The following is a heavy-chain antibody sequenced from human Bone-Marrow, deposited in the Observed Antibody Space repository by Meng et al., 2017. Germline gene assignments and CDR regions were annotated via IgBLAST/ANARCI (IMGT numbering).Heavy chain of an antibody. J-gene: IGHJ4*02. CDR1: GFTFDDYA. V-gene: IGHV3-9*01. Sequence: SLKTSCAASGFTFDDYAMHWVRQAPGKGLGWASGISWNSGSIGYADSVKGRFTISRDNAKNSLYLQMNSLGAEDTALYYCAKDRQWLVRGAFDYWGQGTLVTVSS. CDR2: ISWNSGSI. CDR3: AKDRQWLVRGAFDY. D-gene: IGHD6-19*01.